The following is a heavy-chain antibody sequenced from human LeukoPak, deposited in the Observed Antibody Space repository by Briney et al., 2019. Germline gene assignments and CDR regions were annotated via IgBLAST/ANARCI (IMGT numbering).Heavy chain of an antibody. Sequence: EASVKVSCKASRYTFIDYYIHWVRQAPGQGLEWMGYINPNNGGTNFEQKFQGRVTMTMDTSISTSYMELSRLTSADTAVYYCARDLGWQNTSSAFWFDPWGQGTLVTVSS. J-gene: IGHJ5*02. V-gene: IGHV1-2*02. CDR2: INPNNGGT. D-gene: IGHD6-6*01. CDR3: ARDLGWQNTSSAFWFDP. CDR1: RYTFIDYY.